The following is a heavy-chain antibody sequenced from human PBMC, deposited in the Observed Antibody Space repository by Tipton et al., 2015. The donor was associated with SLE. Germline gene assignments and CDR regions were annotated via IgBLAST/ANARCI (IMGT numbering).Heavy chain of an antibody. V-gene: IGHV4-34*01. Sequence: TLSLTCAVYGGSFSGYYWSWIRQPPGKGLEWIGEINHSGSTNYNPSLKSRVTISVDTSKNQFSLKLSSVTAADTAVYYCARRAVRGIQQLVAFDIWGQGTMVTVSS. D-gene: IGHD6-13*01. J-gene: IGHJ3*02. CDR1: GGSFSGYY. CDR2: INHSGST. CDR3: ARRAVRGIQQLVAFDI.